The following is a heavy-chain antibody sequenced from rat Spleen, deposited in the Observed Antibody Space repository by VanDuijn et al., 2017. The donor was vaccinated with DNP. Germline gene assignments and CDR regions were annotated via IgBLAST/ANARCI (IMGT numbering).Heavy chain of an antibody. CDR3: AREELPGLDY. CDR1: GFSLNSYG. V-gene: IGHV2S12*01. Sequence: QVQLKESGPGLVQPSQTLSLTCTVSGFSLNSYGVSWVRQPPGKGLEWIAAISSGGITYYNSALKSRLSISRDTSKSQVFLKMNSLQSEDTATYYCAREELPGLDYWGQGVMVTVSS. CDR2: ISSGGIT. D-gene: IGHD1-4*01. J-gene: IGHJ2*01.